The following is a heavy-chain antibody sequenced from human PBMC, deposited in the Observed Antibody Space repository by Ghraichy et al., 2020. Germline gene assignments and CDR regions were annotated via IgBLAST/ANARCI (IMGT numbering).Heavy chain of an antibody. Sequence: SSVKVSCKASGGTFTSFAMNWVRQAPGQGLEWMGGIIPISGFAIYAQKFQDRVTITADESTTTVYMDLSSLRSEDTAVYFCARGSDIVVVPPDPNWFDPWGQGTLVTVSS. CDR1: GGTFTSFA. CDR3: ARGSDIVVVPPDPNWFDP. V-gene: IGHV1-69*13. D-gene: IGHD2-2*01. J-gene: IGHJ5*02. CDR2: IIPISGFA.